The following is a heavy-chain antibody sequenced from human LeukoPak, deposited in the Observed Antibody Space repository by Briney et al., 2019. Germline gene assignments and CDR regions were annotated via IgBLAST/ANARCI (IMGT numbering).Heavy chain of an antibody. CDR1: GYSISSAYS. D-gene: IGHD6-13*01. CDR2: IYHSGST. Sequence: SETLSLTCAVSGYSISSAYSWGWIRQPPGKGLEWIATIYHSGSTYYNPSLQSRVTISVDTSENQFSLNLNSVTAADTAVYYCARGRGGPLAAAGTEVRYYLDSWGQGTLVTVSS. J-gene: IGHJ4*02. CDR3: ARGRGGPLAAAGTEVRYYLDS. V-gene: IGHV4-38-2*01.